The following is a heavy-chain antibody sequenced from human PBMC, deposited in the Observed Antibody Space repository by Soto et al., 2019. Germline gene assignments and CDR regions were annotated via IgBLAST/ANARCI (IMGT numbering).Heavy chain of an antibody. CDR1: CYSLSSGCY. Sequence: SDTLSLTCAVSCYSLSSGCYWGWIRQPPGKGPEWISSIYHGGTTFYNPSLKSRVTLSVDTSKNHYSLKLRSVTAADTAVYYCARVHVMVVAGSTFDYWGPGILVTVSS. D-gene: IGHD6-19*01. CDR2: IYHGGTT. V-gene: IGHV4-38-2*01. J-gene: IGHJ4*01. CDR3: ARVHVMVVAGSTFDY.